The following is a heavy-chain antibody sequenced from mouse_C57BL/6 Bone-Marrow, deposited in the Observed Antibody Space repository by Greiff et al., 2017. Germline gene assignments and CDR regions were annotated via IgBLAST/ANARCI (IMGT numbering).Heavy chain of an antibody. Sequence: EVMLVESGEGLVKPGGSLKLSCAASGFTFSSYAMSWVRQTPEKRLEWVAYISSGGDYIYYAATVKGRFTISRDNARNTLYLQMSSLKSEDTAMYYCTRGPNYYGSRGAMDYWGQGTSVTVSS. J-gene: IGHJ4*01. V-gene: IGHV5-9-1*02. CDR2: ISSGGDYI. D-gene: IGHD1-1*01. CDR3: TRGPNYYGSRGAMDY. CDR1: GFTFSSYA.